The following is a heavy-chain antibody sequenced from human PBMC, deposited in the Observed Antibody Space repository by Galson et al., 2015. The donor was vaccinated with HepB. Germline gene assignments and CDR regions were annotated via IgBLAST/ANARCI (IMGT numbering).Heavy chain of an antibody. CDR2: ISADGGGV. D-gene: IGHD1-26*01. Sequence: SLRLSCSASGFSFSNHWMHWVRQVPGKGLVWVSRISADGGGVVYGDFVKGRFTVSRDNSKNTLYMHMPGLSVDDTAIYYCVRDGRKASDSFYYGMDVWGQGTTVTVSS. CDR1: GFSFSNHW. V-gene: IGHV3-74*01. J-gene: IGHJ6*02. CDR3: VRDGRKASDSFYYGMDV.